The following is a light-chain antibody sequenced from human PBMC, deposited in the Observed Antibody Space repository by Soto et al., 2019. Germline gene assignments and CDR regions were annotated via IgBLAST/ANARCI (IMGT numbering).Light chain of an antibody. CDR2: GAS. CDR1: QSVSSSY. J-gene: IGKJ2*01. V-gene: IGKV3-20*01. CDR3: QQYGSSPLYT. Sequence: EIVLTQSPGTLSLSPGERATLSCRASQSVSSSYLAWYQQKPGQAPRLLIDGASSRATGIPDRFSGSGSGTDFTLTISRLEPEDLAVYYCQQYGSSPLYTFGQGTKLEIK.